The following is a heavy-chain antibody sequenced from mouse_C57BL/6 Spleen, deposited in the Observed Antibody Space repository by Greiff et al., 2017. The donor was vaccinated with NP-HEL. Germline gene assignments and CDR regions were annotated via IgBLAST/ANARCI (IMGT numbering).Heavy chain of an antibody. V-gene: IGHV1-69*01. CDR3: ARGIRQAWFAY. D-gene: IGHD2-12*01. CDR2: IDPSDSYT. Sequence: VQLQQPGAELVMPGASVKLSCKASGYTFTSYWMHWVKQRPGQGLEWIGEIDPSDSYTNYNQKFKGKSTLTVDKSSSTAYMQLSSLTSEDSAVYYCARGIRQAWFAYWGQGTLVTVSA. J-gene: IGHJ3*01. CDR1: GYTFTSYW.